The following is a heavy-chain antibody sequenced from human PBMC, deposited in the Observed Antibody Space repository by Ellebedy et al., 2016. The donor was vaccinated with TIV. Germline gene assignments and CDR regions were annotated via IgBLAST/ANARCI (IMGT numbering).Heavy chain of an antibody. CDR1: GDSISSSTNY. D-gene: IGHD3-10*01. CDR2: FYYSGGT. Sequence: MPSETLSLTCTVSGDSISSSTNYWGWIRQPPGKGLEWIGSFYYSGGTYYKPSLQSRVTLSVDTSRNQFSLKLSSVTAADTAVYYCTRDRGHHMTDYWGPGTLVTVSS. V-gene: IGHV4-39*07. J-gene: IGHJ4*02. CDR3: TRDRGHHMTDY.